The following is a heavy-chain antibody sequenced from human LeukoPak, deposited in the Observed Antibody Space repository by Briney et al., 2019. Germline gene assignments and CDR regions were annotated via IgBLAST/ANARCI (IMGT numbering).Heavy chain of an antibody. CDR1: GFTVSSNS. CDR2: ISSSSTYI. Sequence: PGGSLRLSCTVSGFTVSSNSMSWVRQAPGKGLEWVSSISSSSTYIYYADSVKGRFTISRDNAKNSLYLQMNSLRAEDTALYYCARHSGYYRRGPDYYYYYYMDVWGKGTTVTVSS. CDR3: ARHSGYYRRGPDYYYYYYMDV. J-gene: IGHJ6*03. D-gene: IGHD5-12*01. V-gene: IGHV3-21*01.